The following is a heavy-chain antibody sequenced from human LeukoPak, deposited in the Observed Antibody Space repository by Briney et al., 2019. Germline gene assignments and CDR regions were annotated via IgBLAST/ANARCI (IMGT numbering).Heavy chain of an antibody. J-gene: IGHJ6*03. Sequence: ASVKVSCKASGYSFTSYGISWVRQAPGQGLEWMGWISAYDGNTNYPQKLQGRVTMTTDTSTTTAYMELRSLTSDDTAVYYCARDCSGTSCYGFMDVWGKGTTVIVSS. CDR2: ISAYDGNT. D-gene: IGHD2-2*01. V-gene: IGHV1-18*01. CDR3: ARDCSGTSCYGFMDV. CDR1: GYSFTSYG.